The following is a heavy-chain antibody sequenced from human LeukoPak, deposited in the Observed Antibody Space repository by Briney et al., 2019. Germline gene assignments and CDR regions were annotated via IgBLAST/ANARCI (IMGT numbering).Heavy chain of an antibody. CDR3: ARGSRPVYNLLTGKRYFDY. J-gene: IGHJ4*02. Sequence: ASVKVPCKASGYTFTSYDINWVRQATGQGLEWMGWMNPNSGNTGYAQKFQGRVTITADKSTSTVYMELSSLRSEDTAVYYCARGSRPVYNLLTGKRYFDYGGQGTLLTVSS. CDR1: GYTFTSYD. CDR2: MNPNSGNT. V-gene: IGHV1-8*01. D-gene: IGHD3-9*01.